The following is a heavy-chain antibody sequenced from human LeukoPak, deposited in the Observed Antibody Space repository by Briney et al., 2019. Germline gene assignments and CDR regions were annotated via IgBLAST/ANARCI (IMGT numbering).Heavy chain of an antibody. Sequence: GGSLRLSCAASGCSFSSYWMSWVRQPPGKGLEWVANIKEDGSEKYYVDSVKGRFTISRDNARNSLYLQMNNLRAEDTAVYYCARDRRNNYGYYFDYWGQGTLVTVSS. J-gene: IGHJ4*01. CDR1: GCSFSSYW. D-gene: IGHD5-18*01. CDR3: ARDRRNNYGYYFDY. V-gene: IGHV3-7*04. CDR2: IKEDGSEK.